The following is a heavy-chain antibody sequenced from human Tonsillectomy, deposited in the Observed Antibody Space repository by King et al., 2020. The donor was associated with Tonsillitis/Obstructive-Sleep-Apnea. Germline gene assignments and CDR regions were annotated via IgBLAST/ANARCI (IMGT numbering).Heavy chain of an antibody. Sequence: QLVQSGPEVKKPGTSVKVFCKASGFTFSSSAVQWVRQARGQRLEWIGWIVVGSGNTNYAQMFQERVNITRDMSTSTAYMELSSLRSEDTAVYYCAAASGWHYYFDYWGQGTLVTVSS. CDR2: IVVGSGNT. CDR1: GFTFSSSA. D-gene: IGHD6-19*01. V-gene: IGHV1-58*01. CDR3: AAASGWHYYFDY. J-gene: IGHJ4*02.